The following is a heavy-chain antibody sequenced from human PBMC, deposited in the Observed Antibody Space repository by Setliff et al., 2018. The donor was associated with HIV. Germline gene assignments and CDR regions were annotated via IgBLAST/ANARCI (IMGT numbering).Heavy chain of an antibody. CDR3: ARGSRITVVSVLIYSRFDY. V-gene: IGHV1-46*01. CDR1: GYNFFSYG. D-gene: IGHD3-3*01. CDR2: INPNGGRT. Sequence: ASVKVSCKASGYNFFSYGISWVRQAPGQGLEWMGIINPNGGRTTYAQKFQGRVTMTRATSTSTVYMELSSLTSEDTAVYFCARGSRITVVSVLIYSRFDYWGQGTLVTVSS. J-gene: IGHJ4*02.